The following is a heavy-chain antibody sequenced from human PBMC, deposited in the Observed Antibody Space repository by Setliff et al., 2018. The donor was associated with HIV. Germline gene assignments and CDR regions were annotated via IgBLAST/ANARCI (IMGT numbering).Heavy chain of an antibody. CDR1: GYTFTSYG. CDR2: INAYSGNT. J-gene: IGHJ6*03. Sequence: VKVSCKASGYTFTSYGISWVRQAPGQGLEWMGWINAYSGNTNYAQKFQGRVTMTTDTSTSTAYMELRSLRSDDTAVYYCARDHYDILTGYYRDYYYMDVWGKGTTVTVSS. V-gene: IGHV1-18*01. D-gene: IGHD3-9*01. CDR3: ARDHYDILTGYYRDYYYMDV.